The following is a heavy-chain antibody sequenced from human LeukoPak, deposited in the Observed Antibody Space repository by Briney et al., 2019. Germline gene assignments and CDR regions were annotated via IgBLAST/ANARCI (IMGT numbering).Heavy chain of an antibody. V-gene: IGHV3-30*18. CDR3: AKSPWLGYYFDY. Sequence: QAGGSLRLSCAAPGFTFSSYGMHWVRQAPGKGLEWVAVISYDGSNKYYADSVKGRFTISRDNSKNTLYLQMNSLRAEDTAVYYCAKSPWLGYYFDYWGQGTLVTVSS. CDR1: GFTFSSYG. CDR2: ISYDGSNK. D-gene: IGHD6-19*01. J-gene: IGHJ4*02.